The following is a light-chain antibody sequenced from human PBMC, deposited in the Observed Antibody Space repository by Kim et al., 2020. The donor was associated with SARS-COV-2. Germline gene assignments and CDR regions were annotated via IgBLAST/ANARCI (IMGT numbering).Light chain of an antibody. CDR3: SSYTSSNTVV. J-gene: IGLJ2*01. CDR1: SSDFVSYTR. Sequence: GQSITISCAGTSSDFVSYTRISWYQQPPGTAPKVMIYEVSNRPSGVPDRFSGSKSGNTASLTISGLQAEDEADYYCSSYTSSNTVVFGGGTQLTVL. V-gene: IGLV2-18*02. CDR2: EVS.